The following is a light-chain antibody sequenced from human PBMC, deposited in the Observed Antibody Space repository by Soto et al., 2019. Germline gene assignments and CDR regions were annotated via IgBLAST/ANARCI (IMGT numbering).Light chain of an antibody. CDR3: QQYHSQWT. CDR1: QSISSW. V-gene: IGKV1-5*01. CDR2: DAS. J-gene: IGKJ1*01. Sequence: DIQMTQSPSTLSASVGDRVTITCRASQSISSWLAWYQQKPGKAPKLLIYDASSLESGVPSRFSGSGSGTEFTLTISSLQPDDFPTYYCQQYHSQWTFGQGTK.